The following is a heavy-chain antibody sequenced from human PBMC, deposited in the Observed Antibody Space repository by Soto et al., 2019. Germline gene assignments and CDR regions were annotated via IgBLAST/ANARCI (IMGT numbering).Heavy chain of an antibody. Sequence: QIQLVQSGAEVKKPGASVKVSCKASGYNFTMYAMIWVRQAPGQRPEWMGWINTGNGNTKYSPKLQGRVTITRDTSASTAYMELSSLKSEDTAVYYCARGERLYYAYNGMDVWGQGSTVTVSS. J-gene: IGHJ6*02. CDR3: ARGERLYYAYNGMDV. V-gene: IGHV1-3*04. CDR2: INTGNGNT. CDR1: GYNFTMYA. D-gene: IGHD2-21*01.